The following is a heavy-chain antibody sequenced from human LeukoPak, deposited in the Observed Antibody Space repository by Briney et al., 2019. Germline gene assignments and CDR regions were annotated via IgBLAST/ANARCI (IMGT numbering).Heavy chain of an antibody. CDR2: IKQDGSEK. CDR3: ARESVEAPSDAFEI. CDR1: GFTFSSYW. D-gene: IGHD1-26*01. V-gene: IGHV3-7*01. Sequence: GGSLRLSCAASGFTFSSYWMSWVRQAPGKGLEWVANIKQDGSEKYYVDSVKGRFTISRGNAKNSLYLQMNSLRAEDTAVYYCARESVEAPSDAFEIWGQGTMVTVSS. J-gene: IGHJ3*02.